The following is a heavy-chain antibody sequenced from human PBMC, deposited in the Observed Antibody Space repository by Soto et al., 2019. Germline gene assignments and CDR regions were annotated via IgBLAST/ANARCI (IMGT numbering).Heavy chain of an antibody. CDR2: IDLSDSYT. V-gene: IGHV5-10-1*01. Sequence: GESQKISCKGSGYSFTSYWISWVRQMPGKGLEWMGRIDLSDSYTNYSPSLQGHVTISADKSSSTAYLQWSSLKASDTDMYYCARARTVYGGEGFYGIGFWGQGTTGNVSS. J-gene: IGHJ6*02. CDR3: ARARTVYGGEGFYGIGF. CDR1: GYSFTSYW. D-gene: IGHD1-20*01.